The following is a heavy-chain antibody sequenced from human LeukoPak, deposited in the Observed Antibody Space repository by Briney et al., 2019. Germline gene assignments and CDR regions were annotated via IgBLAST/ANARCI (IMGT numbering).Heavy chain of an antibody. CDR1: GYTLTELS. J-gene: IGHJ4*02. V-gene: IGHV1-18*01. Sequence: ASVKVSCKVSGYTLTELSMHWVRQAPGQGLEWMGWISAYNGNTNYAQKLQGRVTMTTDTSTSTAYMELRSLRSDDTAVYYCARVGYGAFDYWGQGTLVTVSS. CDR2: ISAYNGNT. CDR3: ARVGYGAFDY. D-gene: IGHD4-17*01.